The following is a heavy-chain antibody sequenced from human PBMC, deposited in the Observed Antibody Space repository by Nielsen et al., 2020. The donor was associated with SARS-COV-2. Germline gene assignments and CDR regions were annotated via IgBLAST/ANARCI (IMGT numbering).Heavy chain of an antibody. CDR3: ARVARGETGFDAFDI. V-gene: IGHV3-11*05. J-gene: IGHJ3*02. D-gene: IGHD2-21*01. CDR1: GGSISSSSYY. Sequence: LSLTCTVSGGSISSSSYYWGWIRQPPGKGLEWVTHMSRSGARTKSADSVKGRFTISRDNAKNSVYLQMNSLRPDDTAVYYCARVARGETGFDAFDIWGQGTMVTVSS. CDR2: MSRSGART.